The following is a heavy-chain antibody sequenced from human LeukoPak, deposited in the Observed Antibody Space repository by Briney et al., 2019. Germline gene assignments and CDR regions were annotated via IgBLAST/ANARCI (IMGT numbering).Heavy chain of an antibody. CDR1: GFTFSSYA. V-gene: IGHV3-23*01. CDR2: IIGSGGDT. CDR3: AKAWAAAGTFAS. Sequence: GGSLRLSCAASGFTFSSYAMSWVRQAPGKGLEWVSTIIGSGGDTYYADSVKGRFTISRDTSKNMLYLQMNSLRAEDTAVYYCAKAWAAAGTFASWGQGALVTVSS. J-gene: IGHJ4*02. D-gene: IGHD6-13*01.